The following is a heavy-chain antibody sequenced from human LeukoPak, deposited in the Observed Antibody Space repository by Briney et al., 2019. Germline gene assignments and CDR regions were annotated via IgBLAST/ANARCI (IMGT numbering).Heavy chain of an antibody. V-gene: IGHV3-66*01. CDR2: IYSGGST. J-gene: IGHJ4*02. CDR1: GFTVSSNY. D-gene: IGHD3-10*01. CDR3: ARDSGSGSYSWLAIDY. Sequence: GGSVRLSCAASGFTVSSNYMSWVRQAPGKGLEWVSVIYSGGSTYYADSVKGRFTISRDNSKNTLYLQMNSLRAEDTAVYYCARDSGSGSYSWLAIDYWGQGTLVTVSS.